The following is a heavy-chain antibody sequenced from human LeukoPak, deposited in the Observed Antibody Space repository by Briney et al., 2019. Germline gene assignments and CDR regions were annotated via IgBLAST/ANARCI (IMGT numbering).Heavy chain of an antibody. CDR3: ATHYDSSGSPFDY. J-gene: IGHJ4*02. CDR1: GGSISSYY. D-gene: IGHD3-22*01. Sequence: SETLSLTCTVSGGSISSYYWSLIRQPPGKGLEWIGYIYYSGSTNYNPSLKSRVTISVDTSKNQFSLKLSSVTAADTAVYYCATHYDSSGSPFDYWGQGTLVTVSS. V-gene: IGHV4-59*08. CDR2: IYYSGST.